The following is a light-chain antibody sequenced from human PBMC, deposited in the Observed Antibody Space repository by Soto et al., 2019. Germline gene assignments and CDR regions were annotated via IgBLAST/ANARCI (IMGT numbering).Light chain of an antibody. CDR2: GAS. CDR1: QSISSSY. Sequence: EIVLTQSPGTLSLSPGERATLSCRASQSISSSYLAWYQQKPGQSPRLLIYGASSRATGIPDRFSGSWSGTDFNLTISRLEPEDFAVYYCQQYGSSLWTFGQGTKVEIK. V-gene: IGKV3-20*01. CDR3: QQYGSSLWT. J-gene: IGKJ1*01.